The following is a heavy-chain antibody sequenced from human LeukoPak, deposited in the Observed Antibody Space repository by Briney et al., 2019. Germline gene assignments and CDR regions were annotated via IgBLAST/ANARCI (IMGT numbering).Heavy chain of an antibody. D-gene: IGHD6-19*01. CDR2: ISSSSSYI. CDR3: ARNTEGAGRLYYYGMDV. CDR1: GFTLSTFS. J-gene: IGHJ6*02. Sequence: GGSLRLSCAASGFTLSTFSMNWVRQAPGKGLEWVSSISSSSSYIYYADSVKGRFTISRDCAKNSLYLQMNSLRAEDTAVYYCARNTEGAGRLYYYGMDVWGQGTTVTVSS. V-gene: IGHV3-21*01.